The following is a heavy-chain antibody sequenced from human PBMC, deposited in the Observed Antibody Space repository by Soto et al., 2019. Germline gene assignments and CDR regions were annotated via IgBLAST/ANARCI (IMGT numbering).Heavy chain of an antibody. CDR1: ESIFRGYG. J-gene: IGHJ4*02. V-gene: IGHV3-30*19. CDR3: ASWGGESDVGFDY. CDR2: IRFDGSNK. D-gene: IGHD3-16*01. Sequence: QVQLVESGGGVVQPGRSLRLSCAAPESIFRGYGMHWVRQAPGKGLEWVAIIRFDGSNKYYADSVKGRFTISRDNSKNTLYLQINSLRAEDTAVYYCASWGGESDVGFDYWGQGTLVTVSS.